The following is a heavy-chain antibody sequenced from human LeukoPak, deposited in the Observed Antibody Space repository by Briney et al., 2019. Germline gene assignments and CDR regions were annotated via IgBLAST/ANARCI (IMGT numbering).Heavy chain of an antibody. CDR1: GFTFSSYG. Sequence: GGSLRLSCAASGFTFSSYGMHWVRQAPGKGLGWVAVISYDGSNKYHADSVKGRFTISRDNSKNTLYLQMNSLRAEDTAVYYCAKETDSSGPCFDYWGQGTLVTVSS. V-gene: IGHV3-30*18. CDR2: ISYDGSNK. J-gene: IGHJ4*02. CDR3: AKETDSSGPCFDY. D-gene: IGHD3-22*01.